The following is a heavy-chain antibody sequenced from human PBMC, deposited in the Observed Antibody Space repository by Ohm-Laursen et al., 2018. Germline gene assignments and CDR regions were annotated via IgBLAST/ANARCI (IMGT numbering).Heavy chain of an antibody. Sequence: GTLSLTCTVSGGSISTYYWSWIRQPPGKGLEWIGYIDYSGSTNYNPSLKSRVTMSIDASRKQFSLKLSSVTAADTAVYYCARRGSGPVDPWGQGTLVTVSS. CDR3: ARRGSGPVDP. CDR1: GGSISTYY. CDR2: IDYSGST. J-gene: IGHJ5*02. D-gene: IGHD6-19*01. V-gene: IGHV4-59*08.